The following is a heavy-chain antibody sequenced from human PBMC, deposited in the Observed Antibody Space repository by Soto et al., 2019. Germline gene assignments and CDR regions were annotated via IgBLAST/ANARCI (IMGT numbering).Heavy chain of an antibody. CDR1: GGSFSGYY. D-gene: IGHD5-18*01. CDR2: INHSGST. J-gene: IGHJ5*02. Sequence: SETLSLTCAVYGGSFSGYYWSWIRQPPGKGLEWIGEINHSGSTNYIPSLKSRVTISVDTSKNQFSLKLSSVTAADTAVYYCARDLRGYSYGSLKYNWFDPWGQGTLVTVSS. V-gene: IGHV4-34*01. CDR3: ARDLRGYSYGSLKYNWFDP.